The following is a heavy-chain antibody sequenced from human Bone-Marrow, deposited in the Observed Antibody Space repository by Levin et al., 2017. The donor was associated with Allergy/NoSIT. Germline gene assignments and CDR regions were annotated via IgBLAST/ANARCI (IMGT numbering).Heavy chain of an antibody. CDR2: IYYSGST. CDR1: GGSLSSNTHY. J-gene: IGHJ6*03. CDR3: ARHESAPPDYYYMDV. Sequence: PSETLSLTCTVSGGSLSSNTHYWGWIRQPPGKGLEWIATIYYSGSTYYNPSLKSRVTISVDTSKNQFSLKLSSVTAADTAVYYCARHESAPPDYYYMDVWGKGTTVTVSS. V-gene: IGHV4-39*01.